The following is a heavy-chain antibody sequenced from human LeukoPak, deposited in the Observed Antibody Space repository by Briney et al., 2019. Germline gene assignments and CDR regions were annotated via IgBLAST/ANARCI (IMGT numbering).Heavy chain of an antibody. V-gene: IGHV1-2*02. Sequence: ASVKVSCKASGYTSTGYYMHWVRQAPGQGLEWMGWINPNSGGTNYAQKFQGRVTMTRDTSISTAYMELSRLRSDDTAVYYCARGYSSSHPTLRFDLWGRGTLVAVSS. CDR1: GYTSTGYY. CDR3: ARGYSSSHPTLRFDL. CDR2: INPNSGGT. J-gene: IGHJ2*01. D-gene: IGHD6-13*01.